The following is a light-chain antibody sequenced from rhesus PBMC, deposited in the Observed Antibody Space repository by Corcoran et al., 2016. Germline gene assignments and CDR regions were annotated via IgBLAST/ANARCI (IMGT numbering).Light chain of an antibody. CDR3: QQYKNFPLT. J-gene: IGKJ4*01. Sequence: DIQMTQSPSSLSASVGDRVTITCRASQAINHYLSWYQQKPGKAPKPLNYYTTSLETGVPSRFGGSGSGTDYTLTIRRLQPSDIGTYYCQQYKNFPLTFGGGTKVEIK. CDR2: YTT. CDR1: QAINHY. V-gene: IGKV1-66*01.